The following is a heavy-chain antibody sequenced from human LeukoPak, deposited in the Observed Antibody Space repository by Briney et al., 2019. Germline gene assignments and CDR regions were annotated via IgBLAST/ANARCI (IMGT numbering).Heavy chain of an antibody. CDR2: MNPNSGNT. CDR3: ARAHPGGDFDY. J-gene: IGHJ4*02. Sequence: ASVKVSYKASGYTFTSYDINWVRQATGQGLEWMGWMNPNSGNTGYAQEFQGRVTITRNTSISTAYMELSSLRSEDTAVYYCARAHPGGDFDYWGQGTLVTVSS. CDR1: GYTFTSYD. V-gene: IGHV1-8*03. D-gene: IGHD3-10*01.